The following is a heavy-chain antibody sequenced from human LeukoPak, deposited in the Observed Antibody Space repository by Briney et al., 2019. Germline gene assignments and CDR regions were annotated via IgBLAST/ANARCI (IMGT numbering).Heavy chain of an antibody. CDR2: IYYSGST. V-gene: IGHV4-31*03. D-gene: IGHD6-13*01. CDR1: GGSISSGGYY. Sequence: SETLSLTCTVSGGSISSGGYYWGWIRQHPGKGLEWIGYIYYSGSTYYNPSLKSRVTISVDTSKNQFSLKLSSVTAADTAVYYCARDSGGRIAAAGWFDYWGQGTLVTVSS. J-gene: IGHJ4*02. CDR3: ARDSGGRIAAAGWFDY.